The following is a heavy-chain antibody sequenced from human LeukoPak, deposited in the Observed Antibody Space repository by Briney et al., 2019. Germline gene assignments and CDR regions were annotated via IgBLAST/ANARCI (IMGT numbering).Heavy chain of an antibody. J-gene: IGHJ4*02. CDR3: ARLYTSDIKYDY. V-gene: IGHV4-34*01. CDR1: GGSFSGYY. Sequence: PSETLSLTCAVYGGSFSGYYWSWLRHPPGKGLEWIGQINHSGSTNYNPPLKSRLTISVDTCKNQLSLKLTSVTAADTAVYYCARLYTSDIKYDYWGQGTLVTVSS. D-gene: IGHD6-6*01. CDR2: INHSGST.